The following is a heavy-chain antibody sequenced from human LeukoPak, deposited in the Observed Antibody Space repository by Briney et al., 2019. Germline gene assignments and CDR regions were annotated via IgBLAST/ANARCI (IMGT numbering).Heavy chain of an antibody. CDR2: ISSSGSTI. CDR1: GFTFSDYY. V-gene: IGHV3-11*01. D-gene: IGHD3-22*01. J-gene: IGHJ4*02. Sequence: PGGSLRLSCAASGFTFSDYYMSWIRQAPGKGLEWVSYISSSGSTIYYADSVKGRFTISRDNAKNSLYLQMNSLRAEDTAVYYCARDLDSSGYYSNYFDYWGQGTLVTVSS. CDR3: ARDLDSSGYYSNYFDY.